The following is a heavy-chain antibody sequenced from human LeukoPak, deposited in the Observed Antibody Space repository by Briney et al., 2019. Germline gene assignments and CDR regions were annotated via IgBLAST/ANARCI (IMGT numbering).Heavy chain of an antibody. Sequence: PGGSLRLSCAASGFTFRSYGMHWVRQAPGKGLEWVTFIRYDGSNKYYADSVKGRFTISRDNSKNTLYLQMNSLRAEDTAVYYCAKPRIVLMVYAIGDYWGQGTLVTVSS. V-gene: IGHV3-30*02. CDR3: AKPRIVLMVYAIGDY. CDR1: GFTFRSYG. D-gene: IGHD2-8*01. CDR2: IRYDGSNK. J-gene: IGHJ4*02.